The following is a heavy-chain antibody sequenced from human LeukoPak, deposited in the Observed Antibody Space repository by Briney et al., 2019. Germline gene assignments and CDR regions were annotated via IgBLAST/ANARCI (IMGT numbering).Heavy chain of an antibody. V-gene: IGHV3-23*01. J-gene: IGHJ4*02. Sequence: GGSLRLSCAASGFTFSSYAMSWVRQAPGKGLEWISAISSSGGSTFYADSVKGRFTISRDNSKNTLYLHMNSLRAEDTAVYYCAKGITGTTSSDYWGQGTLVTVSS. D-gene: IGHD1-20*01. CDR1: GFTFSSYA. CDR2: ISSSGGST. CDR3: AKGITGTTSSDY.